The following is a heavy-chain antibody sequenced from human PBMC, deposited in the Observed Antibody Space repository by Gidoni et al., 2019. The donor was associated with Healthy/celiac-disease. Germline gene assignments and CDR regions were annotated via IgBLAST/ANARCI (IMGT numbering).Heavy chain of an antibody. J-gene: IGHJ4*02. CDR1: GYTFTGYY. V-gene: IGHV1-2*06. Sequence: QVQLVPSGAEVKKPGASVKVSCKASGYTFTGYYMHWVRQAPGQGLEWMGRINPNSGGTNYAQKFQGRVTMTRDTSISTAYMELSRLRSDDTAVYYCARVGYRYSSSWYLGYWGQGTLVTVSS. CDR3: ARVGYRYSSSWYLGY. D-gene: IGHD6-13*01. CDR2: INPNSGGT.